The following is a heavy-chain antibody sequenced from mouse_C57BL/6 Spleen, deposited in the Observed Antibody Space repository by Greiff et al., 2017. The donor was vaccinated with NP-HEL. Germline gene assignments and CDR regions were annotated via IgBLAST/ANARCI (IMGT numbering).Heavy chain of an antibody. CDR1: GFTFSDAW. CDR3: TRGSLRRDYAMDY. Sequence: EVKLVESGGGLVQPGGSMKLSCAASGFTFSDAWMDWVRQSPEKGLEWVAEIRNKANNHATYYAESVKGRFTISRDDSKSSVYLQMNSLRAEDTGIYYCTRGSLRRDYAMDYWGQGTSVTVSS. D-gene: IGHD2-12*01. J-gene: IGHJ4*01. V-gene: IGHV6-6*01. CDR2: IRNKANNHAT.